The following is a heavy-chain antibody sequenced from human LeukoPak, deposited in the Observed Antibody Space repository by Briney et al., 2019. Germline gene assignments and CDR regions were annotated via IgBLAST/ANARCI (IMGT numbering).Heavy chain of an antibody. CDR3: ARGGLMVYAVRVQNDAFDN. V-gene: IGHV4-34*01. CDR1: GGSFSGYY. CDR2: INHSGST. D-gene: IGHD2-8*01. Sequence: SETLSLTCAVYGGSFSGYYWSWIRQPPGKGLEWIGEINHSGSTNYNPSLKSRVTISVDTSKNQFSLKLSSVTAADTAVYYCARGGLMVYAVRVQNDAFDNWGQGTMVTVSS. J-gene: IGHJ3*02.